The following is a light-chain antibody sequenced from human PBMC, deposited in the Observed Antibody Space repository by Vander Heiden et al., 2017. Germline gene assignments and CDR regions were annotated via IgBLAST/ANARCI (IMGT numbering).Light chain of an antibody. CDR1: TSNIGSNS. V-gene: IGLV1-51*02. J-gene: IGLJ3*02. CDR3: GTWDNSLNGWV. Sequence: QSVLTQPPSVSAAPGQKGTISCSGSTSNIGSNSVSWYQQLPGTAPKLLIYDNNKRPSGIPDRFSDSKSGTSASLSISGLQTGDEADYYCGTWDNSLNGWVFGGKTKLTVL. CDR2: DNN.